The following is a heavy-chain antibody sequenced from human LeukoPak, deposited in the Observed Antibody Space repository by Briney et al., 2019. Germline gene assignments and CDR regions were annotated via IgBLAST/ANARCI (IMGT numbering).Heavy chain of an antibody. CDR1: GFTFSSYG. CDR3: AKGRGRPNTLFDY. CDR2: ISYDGSNK. D-gene: IGHD2-15*01. V-gene: IGHV3-30*18. Sequence: PGGSLRLSCAASGFTFSSYGMPWVRQAPGKGLEWVAVISYDGSNKYYADSVKGRFTISRDNSKNTLYLQMNSLRAEDTAVYYCAKGRGRPNTLFDYWGQGTLVTVSS. J-gene: IGHJ4*02.